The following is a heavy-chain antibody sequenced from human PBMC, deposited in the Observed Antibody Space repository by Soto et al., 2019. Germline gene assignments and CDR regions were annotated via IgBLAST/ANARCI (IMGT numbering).Heavy chain of an antibody. CDR3: AREVQVHSPAFVY. CDR1: GGTFNTYA. J-gene: IGHJ4*02. Sequence: QVQLVQSGAEMKKPGSSVKVSCQSSGGTFNTYAMNWVRQAPGQGPEWMGDISPMFGAANYAPKFQGRVPLTADEPAGTSYMQLSSLTSEDTALYFCAREVQVHSPAFVYWGQGTLVTVSS. D-gene: IGHD2-15*01. CDR2: ISPMFGAA. V-gene: IGHV1-69*19.